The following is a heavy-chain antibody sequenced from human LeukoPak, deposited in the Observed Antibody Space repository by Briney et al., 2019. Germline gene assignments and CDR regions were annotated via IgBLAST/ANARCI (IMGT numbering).Heavy chain of an antibody. CDR2: IYPGGSET. J-gene: IGHJ4*02. D-gene: IGHD5-24*01. Sequence: ESLNISCKSLGYSISNYWSAWVRQMPGEGLEWMGIIYPGGSETRYDPSLQGHVTISADVSTSTAYLQWSSLRASDTAMYYCARESRDGYNQNSVHWGQGNLVTVSS. CDR1: GYSISNYW. CDR3: ARESRDGYNQNSVH. V-gene: IGHV5-51*01.